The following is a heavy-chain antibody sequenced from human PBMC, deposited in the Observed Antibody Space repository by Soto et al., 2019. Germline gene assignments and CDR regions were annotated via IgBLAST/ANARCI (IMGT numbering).Heavy chain of an antibody. CDR3: AKDLGIAVAGTVY. D-gene: IGHD6-19*01. CDR2: ISGSGGST. Sequence: PGGSLRLSCAASGFTFSSYAMSWVRQAPGKGLEWVSAISGSGGSTYYADSVKGRFTISRDNSKNTLYLKMNSLRAEDTAVYYCAKDLGIAVAGTVYWGQGTLVTVSS. CDR1: GFTFSSYA. V-gene: IGHV3-23*01. J-gene: IGHJ4*02.